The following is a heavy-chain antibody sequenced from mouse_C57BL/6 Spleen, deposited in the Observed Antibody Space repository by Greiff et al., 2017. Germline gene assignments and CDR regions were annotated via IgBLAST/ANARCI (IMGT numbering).Heavy chain of an antibody. D-gene: IGHD1-1*01. V-gene: IGHV1-82*01. CDR3: ARLITTVVAHFDY. Sequence: VKLQESGPELVKPGASVKISCKASGYAFSSSWMNWVKQRPGKGLEWIGRIYPGDGDTNYNGKFKGKATLTADKSSSTAYMQLSSLTSEDSAVYCCARLITTVVAHFDYWGQGTTLTVSS. CDR2: IYPGDGDT. J-gene: IGHJ2*01. CDR1: GYAFSSSW.